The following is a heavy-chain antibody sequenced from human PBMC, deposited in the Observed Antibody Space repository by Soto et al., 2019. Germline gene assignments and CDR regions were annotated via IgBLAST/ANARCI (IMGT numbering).Heavy chain of an antibody. D-gene: IGHD3-10*01. J-gene: IGHJ4*02. V-gene: IGHV4-31*03. Sequence: QVQLQESGPGLVKPSQTLSLTCTVSGGSISSGGYYWSWIRQHPGKGLEWIGYIYCSGSTYYNPSLKSRVTISVDTSKNQFSLKLSSVTAADTAVYYCARDRPHYGSGSYTVESLDYWGQGTLVTVSS. CDR3: ARDRPHYGSGSYTVESLDY. CDR1: GGSISSGGYY. CDR2: IYCSGST.